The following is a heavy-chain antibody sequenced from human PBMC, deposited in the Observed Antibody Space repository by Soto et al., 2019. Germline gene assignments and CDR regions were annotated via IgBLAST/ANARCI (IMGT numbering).Heavy chain of an antibody. CDR2: IYPGDSDT. Sequence: GESLKISCKGSGYSFTSYWIGWVRQMPGKGLEWMGIIYPGDSDTRYSPSFQGQATISADKSISTAYLQWSSLKASDTAMYYCARYPSAPTYYYGMDVWGQGTTVTVSS. CDR1: GYSFTSYW. V-gene: IGHV5-51*01. J-gene: IGHJ6*02. CDR3: ARYPSAPTYYYGMDV. D-gene: IGHD1-1*01.